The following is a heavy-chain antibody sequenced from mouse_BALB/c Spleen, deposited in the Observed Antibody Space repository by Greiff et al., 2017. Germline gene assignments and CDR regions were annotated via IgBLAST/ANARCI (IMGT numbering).Heavy chain of an antibody. V-gene: IGHV1-69*02. J-gene: IGHJ4*01. CDR1: GYTFTSYW. Sequence: QVQLQQPGAELVRPGASVKLSCKASGYTFTSYWINWVKQRPGQGLEWIGNIYPSDSYTNYNQKFKDKATLTVDKSSSTAYMQLSSPTSEDSAVYYCTRTQRPYAMDYWGQGTSVTVSS. D-gene: IGHD3-2*02. CDR3: TRTQRPYAMDY. CDR2: IYPSDSYT.